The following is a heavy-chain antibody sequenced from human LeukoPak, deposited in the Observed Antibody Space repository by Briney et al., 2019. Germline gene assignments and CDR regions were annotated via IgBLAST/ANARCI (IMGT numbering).Heavy chain of an antibody. Sequence: PGGSLRLSCAASGFTFSSYAMHWVRQAPGKGLEWVAVISYDGSNKYYADSVKGRFTISGDNSKNTLYLQMNSLRAEDTAVYYCAREYYGLGYCTNGVCLGYYYYYMDVWGKGTTVTVSS. J-gene: IGHJ6*03. CDR2: ISYDGSNK. CDR1: GFTFSSYA. CDR3: AREYYGLGYCTNGVCLGYYYYYMDV. D-gene: IGHD2-8*01. V-gene: IGHV3-30*01.